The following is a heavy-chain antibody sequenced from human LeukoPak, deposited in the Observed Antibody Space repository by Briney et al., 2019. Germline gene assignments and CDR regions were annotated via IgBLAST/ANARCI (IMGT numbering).Heavy chain of an antibody. Sequence: PGGSLRLSCSASGFTFSSSSMHWVRRAPGKGLVWVSRIGSDGTSTNYADSVKGRFIISRDNAKNTLYLQMNSLRAEDAAVYYCGRGGDHGSWFDPWGQGTLVTVSS. V-gene: IGHV3-74*01. CDR1: GFTFSSSS. CDR3: GRGGDHGSWFDP. J-gene: IGHJ5*02. CDR2: IGSDGTST. D-gene: IGHD4-17*01.